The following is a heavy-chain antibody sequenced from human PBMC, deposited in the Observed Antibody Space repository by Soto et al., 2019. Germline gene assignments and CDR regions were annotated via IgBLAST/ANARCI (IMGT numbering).Heavy chain of an antibody. CDR1: GDSVSSNSAG. CDR2: TYYKSKWNN. CDR3: TGIPWFRGMDV. V-gene: IGHV6-1*01. Sequence: PSQTLSLTCVISGDSVSSNSAGWNWIRQSPSRGLEWLGRTYYKSKWNNDYALSVKSRITINPDTSKNQFSLHLYSVTPEDTAVYYCTGIPWFRGMDVWGPGTPVTVSS. J-gene: IGHJ6*02. D-gene: IGHD2-21*01.